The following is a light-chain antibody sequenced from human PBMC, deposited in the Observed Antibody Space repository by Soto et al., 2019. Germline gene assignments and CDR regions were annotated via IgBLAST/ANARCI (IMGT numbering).Light chain of an antibody. CDR1: QSIRSNY. V-gene: IGKV3-20*01. CDR3: QQYGTAPPIT. CDR2: AAS. Sequence: VLSQCKGTLSLSPGERATLSCMASQSIRSNYVAWYQQKPGQAPRLLIYAASSRTTGIPDRFSGSGSGTDFTLTISRLEPEDSAVYHCQQYGTAPPITFGQVARLEFK. J-gene: IGKJ5*01.